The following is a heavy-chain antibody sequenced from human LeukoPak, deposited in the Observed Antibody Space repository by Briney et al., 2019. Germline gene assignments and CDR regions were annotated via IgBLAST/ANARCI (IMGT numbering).Heavy chain of an antibody. CDR3: PRVLSEYYDILTGYFDV. V-gene: IGHV3-21*01. CDR2: ISSSSSYI. Sequence: PGGSLRLSCAASGLTFSSYSMNWVRQAPGKGLEWVSSISSSSSYIYYADSVKGRFTISRDNAKNSLYLQMNSLRAEDTAVYYCPRVLSEYYDILTGYFDVWGQGTLVTVSS. CDR1: GLTFSSYS. J-gene: IGHJ4*02. D-gene: IGHD3-9*01.